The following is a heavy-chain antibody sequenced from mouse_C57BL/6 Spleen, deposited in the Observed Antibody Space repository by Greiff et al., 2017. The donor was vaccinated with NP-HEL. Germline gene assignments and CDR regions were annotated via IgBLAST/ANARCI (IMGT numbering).Heavy chain of an antibody. Sequence: EVQLVESGGGLVKPGGSLKLSCAASGFTFSSYTMSWVRQTPEKRLEWVATISGGGGNTYYPDSVKGRFTISRDNAKNTLYLQMSSLRSEDTALYYCARHRSPLYYYGMDVWGTGTTVTVSS. CDR1: GFTFSSYT. CDR2: ISGGGGNT. V-gene: IGHV5-9*01. J-gene: IGHJ1*03. D-gene: IGHD1-1*01. CDR3: ARHRSPLYYYGMDV.